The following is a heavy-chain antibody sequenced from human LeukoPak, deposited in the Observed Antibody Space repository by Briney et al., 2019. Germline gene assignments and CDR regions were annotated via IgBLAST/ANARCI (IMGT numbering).Heavy chain of an antibody. CDR1: GGSISSYY. J-gene: IGHJ6*02. D-gene: IGHD3-9*01. CDR3: ARDDFEYSVHYGMDV. CDR2: IYYIGST. V-gene: IGHV4-59*01. Sequence: SETLSLTCTVSGGSISSYYWSWIRQPPGKGLEYIGYIYYIGSTNYNPSLKSRVTISVDTSKNQFSLKLSSVTAADTAVYYCARDDFEYSVHYGMDVWGQGTTVTVSS.